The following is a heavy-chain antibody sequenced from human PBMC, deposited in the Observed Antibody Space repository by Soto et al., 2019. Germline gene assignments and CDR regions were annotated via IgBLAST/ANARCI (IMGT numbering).Heavy chain of an antibody. Sequence: NPSETLSLTCTVSGGSISSYYWSWIRQPPGKGLEWIGYIYYSGSTNYNPSLKSRVTISVDTSKNQFSLKLSSVTAADTAVYYCARENYYGSGSYTLNWFDPWGQGTLVTSPQ. J-gene: IGHJ5*02. V-gene: IGHV4-59*01. CDR3: ARENYYGSGSYTLNWFDP. CDR1: GGSISSYY. CDR2: IYYSGST. D-gene: IGHD3-10*01.